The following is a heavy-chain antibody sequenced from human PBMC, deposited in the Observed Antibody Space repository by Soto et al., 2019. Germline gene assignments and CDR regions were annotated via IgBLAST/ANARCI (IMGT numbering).Heavy chain of an antibody. Sequence: QVQLVESGGGVVQPGRSLRLSCAASGFTFSSYDMHWVRQAPGKGLEWVAVISYDGSSKYYAESVKGRFTISRDNSKNTLYVKMNSLRAEDTAVYYCAKDRRSTYYDSSGYYRSFDYWGQGTLVTVSS. CDR2: ISYDGSSK. CDR3: AKDRRSTYYDSSGYYRSFDY. J-gene: IGHJ4*02. D-gene: IGHD3-22*01. V-gene: IGHV3-30*18. CDR1: GFTFSSYD.